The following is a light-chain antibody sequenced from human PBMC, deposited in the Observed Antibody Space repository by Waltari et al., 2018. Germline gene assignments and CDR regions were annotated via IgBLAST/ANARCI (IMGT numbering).Light chain of an antibody. CDR3: SSYTSSSILWV. J-gene: IGLJ3*02. CDR2: EVS. CDR1: SRDVGGYNH. Sequence: QSALTQPASVSGSPGQSITIPCTGTSRDVGGYNHFSWYPQHPGKAPKLMIYEVSKRPSGVSNRFSGSKSGNTASLTISGLQAEDEADYYCSSYTSSSILWVFGGGTKLTVL. V-gene: IGLV2-14*01.